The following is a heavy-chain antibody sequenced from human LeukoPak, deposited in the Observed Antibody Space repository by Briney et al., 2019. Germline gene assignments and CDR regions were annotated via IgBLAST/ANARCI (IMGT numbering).Heavy chain of an antibody. Sequence: PSETLSLTCAVSGYSISSGYYWGWIRQPPGKGLEWIGYIYYSGSTNYNPSLKSRVTISVDTSKNQFSLKLSSVTAADTAVYYCARDAAYYGGRYFDYWGQGTLVTVSS. V-gene: IGHV4-61*01. J-gene: IGHJ4*02. D-gene: IGHD4-23*01. CDR3: ARDAAYYGGRYFDY. CDR1: GYSISSGYY. CDR2: IYYSGST.